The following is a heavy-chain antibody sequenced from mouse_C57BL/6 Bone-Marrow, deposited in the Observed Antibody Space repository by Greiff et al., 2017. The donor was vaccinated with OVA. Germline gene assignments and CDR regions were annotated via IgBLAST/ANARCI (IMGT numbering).Heavy chain of an antibody. CDR1: GFNIKDDY. Sequence: VQLQQSGAELVRSGASVKLSCTASGFNIKDDYMHWVKQRPEQGLEWIGWIDPENGDTEYASKFQGKATITADTSSNTAYLQLSSLTSEDTAVYYCTTTGTRWFAYWGQGTLVTVSA. CDR2: IDPENGDT. CDR3: TTTGTRWFAY. D-gene: IGHD4-1*01. V-gene: IGHV14-4*01. J-gene: IGHJ3*01.